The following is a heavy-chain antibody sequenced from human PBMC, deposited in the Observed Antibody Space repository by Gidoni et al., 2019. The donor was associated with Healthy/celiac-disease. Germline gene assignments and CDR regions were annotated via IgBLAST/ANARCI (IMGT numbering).Heavy chain of an antibody. V-gene: IGHV3-9*01. D-gene: IGHD3-10*01. CDR3: ANGGGYRGRYYYYGMDV. Sequence: EVQLVESGGGLVQPGRSLRLSCAASGFTFDDYAMHWVRHAPGKGREWVSGISWNSGSIGYADSVKGRFTISRDNAKNSLYLQMNSLRAEDTALYYCANGGGYRGRYYYYGMDVWGQGTTVTVS. CDR2: ISWNSGSI. CDR1: GFTFDDYA. J-gene: IGHJ6*02.